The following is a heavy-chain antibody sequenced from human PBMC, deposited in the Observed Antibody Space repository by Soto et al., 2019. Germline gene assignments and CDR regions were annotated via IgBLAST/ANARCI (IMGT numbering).Heavy chain of an antibody. CDR2: IYYTGST. D-gene: IGHD3-3*01. CDR1: GGSISSSSYY. V-gene: IGHV4-39*07. Sequence: SETLSLTCTVHGGSISSSSYYWGWLRQPPGKEQEWIGSIYYTGSTYYNPSLKNRVTKSIDTSKNQFSLKLSSVTAADMVVYYCARDGVVIGAFDIWGQGTMVTVSS. J-gene: IGHJ3*02. CDR3: ARDGVVIGAFDI.